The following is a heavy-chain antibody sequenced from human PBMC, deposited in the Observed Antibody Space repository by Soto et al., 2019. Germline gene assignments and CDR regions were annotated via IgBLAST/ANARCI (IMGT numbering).Heavy chain of an antibody. V-gene: IGHV1-3*01. J-gene: IGHJ6*02. D-gene: IGHD3-10*01. CDR2: INAGNGNT. CDR1: GYTFTSYA. Sequence: ASXKLSCKASGYTFTSYAMHWVRQAPGQRLEWMGWINAGNGNTKYSQKFQGRVTITTDTSTSTAYMELSSLRSEDTAVYYCARDMYYYGSGSYLDYYGMDFWGQGTTVTVSS. CDR3: ARDMYYYGSGSYLDYYGMDF.